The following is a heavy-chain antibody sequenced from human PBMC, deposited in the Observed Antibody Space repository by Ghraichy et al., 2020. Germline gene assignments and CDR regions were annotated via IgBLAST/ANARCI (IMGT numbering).Heavy chain of an antibody. CDR2: ISPYNGNP. V-gene: IGHV1-18*01. J-gene: IGHJ2*01. CDR3: ARPQWERYSWYFEL. CDR1: RSHFRNSG. D-gene: IGHD1-26*01. Sequence: ASVKVSCKIGRSHFRNSGTSWERQSRGQGHKKKGWISPYNGNPNYAQKLQGRVTMTTDTSTSAAYMELRSLRSDDTAVYYCARPQWERYSWYFELWGRGTLVTVSS.